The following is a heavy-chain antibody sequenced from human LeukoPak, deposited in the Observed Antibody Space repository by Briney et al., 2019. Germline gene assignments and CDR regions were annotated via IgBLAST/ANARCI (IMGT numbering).Heavy chain of an antibody. CDR3: VKDFCRGGNCPFPFFDS. CDR1: GFTISGHA. Sequence: GGSLRLSCVASGFTISGHAMSWVRPAPAKGLEWVSITVAGYSETHYADSVRGRFTISRDDSSNTLSLEMNSLRADDTGTYYCVKDFCRGGNCPFPFFDSWGQGTVVTVSS. CDR2: TVAGYSET. V-gene: IGHV3-23*01. J-gene: IGHJ4*02. D-gene: IGHD4-23*01.